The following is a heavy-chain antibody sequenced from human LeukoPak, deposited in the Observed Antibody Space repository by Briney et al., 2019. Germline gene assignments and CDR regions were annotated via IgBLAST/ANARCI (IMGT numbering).Heavy chain of an antibody. D-gene: IGHD5-18*01. J-gene: IGHJ4*02. Sequence: SETLSLTCTVSGGSLSSSSYYWGWIRQPPGKGLEWIGRIYYSGSTYYNPSLKSRVTISVDTSKNQFSLKLSSVTAADTAVYYCASRGYSYGFLFDYWGQGTLVAVSS. CDR3: ASRGYSYGFLFDY. V-gene: IGHV4-39*01. CDR2: IYYSGST. CDR1: GGSLSSSSYY.